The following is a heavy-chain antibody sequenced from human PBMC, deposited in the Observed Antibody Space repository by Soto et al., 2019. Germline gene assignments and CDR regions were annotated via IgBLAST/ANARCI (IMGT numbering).Heavy chain of an antibody. V-gene: IGHV1-69*13. J-gene: IGHJ6*02. CDR1: GGTFSSYA. CDR3: ARFTVTTPHYYYGMDV. CDR2: IIPIFGTA. D-gene: IGHD4-17*01. Sequence: GASVKVSCKASGGTFSSYAISWVRQAPGQGLEWMGGIIPIFGTANYAQKFQGRVTITADESTSTAYMELSSLRSEDTAVYYCARFTVTTPHYYYGMDVWGQGTTVTVSS.